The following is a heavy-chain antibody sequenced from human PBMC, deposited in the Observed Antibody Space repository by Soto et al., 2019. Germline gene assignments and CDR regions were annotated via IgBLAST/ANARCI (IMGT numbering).Heavy chain of an antibody. V-gene: IGHV3-7*01. J-gene: IGHJ5*02. CDR2: IKQDGSER. D-gene: IGHD3-9*01. Sequence: GGSVRRSCAASGFTFSSYWMSCVRQAPWKGLEWVGNIKQDGSERYYVDSVKGRFTISRDNAKNSLYLQMNSLRAEDTAVYYCGREVLRYFDWLLYPRTNWLDPWGQGTLVTV. CDR3: GREVLRYFDWLLYPRTNWLDP. CDR1: GFTFSSYW.